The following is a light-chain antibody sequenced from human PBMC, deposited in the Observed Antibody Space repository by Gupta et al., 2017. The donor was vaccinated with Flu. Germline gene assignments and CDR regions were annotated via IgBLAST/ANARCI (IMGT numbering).Light chain of an antibody. Sequence: SYVLTQPPSVPVAPGQTARITCGGNNIGSKSVHWYQQKSGQAPVLVVYDDSDRPSGIPERISGSNSGSTATLTISRVEAGDEADYYCQVWDSSSDHWVFGGGTKLTVL. CDR2: DDS. J-gene: IGLJ3*02. CDR3: QVWDSSSDHWV. CDR1: NIGSKS. V-gene: IGLV3-21*02.